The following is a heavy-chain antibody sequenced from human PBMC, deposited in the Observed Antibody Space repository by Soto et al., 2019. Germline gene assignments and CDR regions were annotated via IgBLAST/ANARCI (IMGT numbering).Heavy chain of an antibody. CDR2: IIPIFGTA. D-gene: IGHD4-17*01. V-gene: IGHV1-69*13. CDR1: GGTFSSYA. CDR3: ARDRRVTTQYYYYYYGMDV. J-gene: IGHJ6*02. Sequence: SVKVSCKASGGTFSSYAISWVRQAPGQGLEWMGGIIPIFGTANYAQKFQGRVTITADESTSTAYMELSSLRSEDTAVYYCARDRRVTTQYYYYYYGMDVWGQGTTVTVSS.